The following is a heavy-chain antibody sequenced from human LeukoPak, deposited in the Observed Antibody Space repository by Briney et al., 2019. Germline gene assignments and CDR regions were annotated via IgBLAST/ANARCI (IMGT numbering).Heavy chain of an antibody. CDR2: IYYSGST. Sequence: SETLSLTCTVSGGSISSYYWSWIRQPPGKGLEWIGYIYYSGSTNHNPSLKSRVTISVDTSKNQFSLKLSSVTAADTAVYYCAREPITGGYYFDYWGQGALVTVSS. J-gene: IGHJ4*02. CDR3: AREPITGGYYFDY. D-gene: IGHD5-12*01. V-gene: IGHV4-59*01. CDR1: GGSISSYY.